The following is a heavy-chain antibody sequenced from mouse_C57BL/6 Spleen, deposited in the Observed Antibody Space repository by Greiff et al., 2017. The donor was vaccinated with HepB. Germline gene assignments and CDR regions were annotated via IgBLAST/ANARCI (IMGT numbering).Heavy chain of an antibody. V-gene: IGHV1-82*01. CDR3: AGAAQATWDFAY. J-gene: IGHJ3*01. CDR1: GYAFSSSW. CDR2: IYPGDGDT. D-gene: IGHD3-2*02. Sequence: QVHVKQSGPELVKPGASVKISCKASGYAFSSSWMNWVKQRPGKGLEWIGRIYPGDGDTNYNGKFKGKATLTADKSSSTAYMQLSSLTSEDSAVYFCAGAAQATWDFAYWGQGTLVTVSA.